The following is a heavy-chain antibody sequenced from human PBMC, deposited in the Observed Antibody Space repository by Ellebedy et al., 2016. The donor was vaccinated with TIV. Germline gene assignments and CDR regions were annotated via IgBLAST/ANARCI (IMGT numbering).Heavy chain of an antibody. CDR2: INPNSGGT. V-gene: IGHV1-2*02. CDR1: GYTFTGYY. D-gene: IGHD3-9*01. J-gene: IGHJ4*02. CDR3: ARGDILTGSPGGY. Sequence: AASVKVSCKASGYTFTGYYMHWVRQAPGQGLEWMGWINPNSGGTNYAQKFQGRVTMTRDTSISTAYMELRSLRSDDTAVYYCARGDILTGSPGGYWGQGTLVTVSS.